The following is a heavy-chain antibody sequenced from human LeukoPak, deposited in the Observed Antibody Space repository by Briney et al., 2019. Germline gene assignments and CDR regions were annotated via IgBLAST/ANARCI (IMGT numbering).Heavy chain of an antibody. CDR2: IYYTGTT. CDR1: GGSISSYY. Sequence: SETLSLTCTVSGGSISSYYWTWIRQPPGKGLEFIGYIYYTGTTNYNPSLKSRVTISVDTSKNQFSLKLRSVTAADTAVYYCAKDTGDFYLPYFDSWGQGTLVTVSS. V-gene: IGHV4-59*01. D-gene: IGHD2/OR15-2a*01. CDR3: AKDTGDFYLPYFDS. J-gene: IGHJ4*02.